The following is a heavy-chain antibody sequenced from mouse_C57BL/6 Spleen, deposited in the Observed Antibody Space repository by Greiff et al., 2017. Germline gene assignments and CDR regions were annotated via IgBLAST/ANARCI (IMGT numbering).Heavy chain of an antibody. V-gene: IGHV1-39*01. D-gene: IGHD1-1*01. Sequence: VHVKQSGPELVKPGASVKISCKASGYSFTDYNMNWVKQSNGKSLEWIGVINPNYGTTNYNQKFKGKATLTVDQSSSTAYMQLNSLTSEDSAVYYCARSTTVVATDYWGQGTTLTVSS. CDR2: INPNYGTT. CDR1: GYSFTDYN. CDR3: ARSTTVVATDY. J-gene: IGHJ2*01.